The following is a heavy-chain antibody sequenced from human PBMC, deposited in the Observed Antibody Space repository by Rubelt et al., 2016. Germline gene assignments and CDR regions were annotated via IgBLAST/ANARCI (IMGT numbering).Heavy chain of an antibody. D-gene: IGHD1-26*01. CDR1: GFTFRTYG. CDR2: IIGIGGST. V-gene: IGHV3-23*01. J-gene: IGHJ5*02. CDR3: ANDRWELRNGGWFDP. Sequence: GGSLGLSCAASGFTFRTYGLTWVRKAPGKGLEWVSVIIGIGGSTYYADSVKGRLTTSRANSKNTLYMQMNSLRAEETAVYYCANDRWELRNGGWFDPWGQGTVVTVSS.